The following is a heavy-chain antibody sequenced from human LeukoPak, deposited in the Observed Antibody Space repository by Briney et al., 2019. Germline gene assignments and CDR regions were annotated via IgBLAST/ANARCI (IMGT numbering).Heavy chain of an antibody. D-gene: IGHD5-12*01. V-gene: IGHV3-23*01. Sequence: GGSLRLSCAASGFTFSSSSISWVRQAPGKGLEWVSAITDAVGSTHYADSVKGRFTISSDNSKNTVYLQMNSLRPEDMAVYYCAKEIFSGLLYIDYWGQGALVAVSS. CDR1: GFTFSSSS. CDR3: AKEIFSGLLYIDY. CDR2: ITDAVGST. J-gene: IGHJ4*02.